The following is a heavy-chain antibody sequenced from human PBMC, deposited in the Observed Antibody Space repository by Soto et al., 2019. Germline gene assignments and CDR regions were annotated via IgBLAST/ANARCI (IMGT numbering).Heavy chain of an antibody. J-gene: IGHJ5*02. CDR3: ARDGRYCSSTSCAGVYNWFDP. D-gene: IGHD2-2*01. V-gene: IGHV4-30-4*01. CDR2: IYYSGST. CDR1: GGSISSGDYY. Sequence: SETLSLTCTVSGGSISSGDYYWSWIRQPPGKGLEWIGYIYYSGSTYYNPSLKSRVTISVDTSKNQFSLKLSSVTAADTAVYYCARDGRYCSSTSCAGVYNWFDPWGQGTLVTVSS.